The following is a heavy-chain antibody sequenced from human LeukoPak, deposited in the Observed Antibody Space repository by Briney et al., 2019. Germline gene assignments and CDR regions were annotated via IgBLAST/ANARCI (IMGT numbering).Heavy chain of an antibody. CDR1: GYTLTELS. J-gene: IGHJ4*02. CDR2: FDPEDGET. D-gene: IGHD6-19*01. Sequence: ASVNVSCKVSGYTLTELSMHWVRQAPGKGLEGMGGFDPEDGETIYAQKFQGRVTMTEDTSTDTAYMELSSLRSEDTAVYYCATPKRELLPGIAVAGTFWGDRGYFDYWGQGTLVPVSS. CDR3: ATPKRELLPGIAVAGTFWGDRGYFDY. V-gene: IGHV1-24*01.